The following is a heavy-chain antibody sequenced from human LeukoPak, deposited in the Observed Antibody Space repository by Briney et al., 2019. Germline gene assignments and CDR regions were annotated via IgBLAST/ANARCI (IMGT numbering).Heavy chain of an antibody. CDR3: AKEEYDSGWYKWFGP. J-gene: IGHJ5*02. Sequence: PGGSLRLSCAASGITFSTYAMTWVRQAPGKGLEWVSSIKYGGSGTFYADSVKGRFTISRDNSKDTLYLQMNSLRAEDTAVYYCAKEEYDSGWYKWFGPWGQGTLVTVPS. D-gene: IGHD6-19*01. CDR2: IKYGGSGT. CDR1: GITFSTYA. V-gene: IGHV3-23*01.